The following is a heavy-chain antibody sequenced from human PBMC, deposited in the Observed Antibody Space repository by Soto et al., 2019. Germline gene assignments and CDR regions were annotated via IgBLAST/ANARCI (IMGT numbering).Heavy chain of an antibody. CDR2: VNHNGRT. CDR1: GESFSGNF. Sequence: SETLSLTCDVYGESFSGNFWNWIRQPPGRXLEWIGDVNHNGRTNYNPSLKSRVTMSVDASKSQFSLKLSSVTAADTAVYFCARGPGYCSAGTCYSDFFDPWGQGILVTVSS. D-gene: IGHD2-15*01. J-gene: IGHJ5*02. V-gene: IGHV4-34*01. CDR3: ARGPGYCSAGTCYSDFFDP.